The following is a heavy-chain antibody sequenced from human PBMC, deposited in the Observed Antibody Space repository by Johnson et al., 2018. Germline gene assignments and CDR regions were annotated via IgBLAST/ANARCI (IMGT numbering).Heavy chain of an antibody. CDR2: ISPQGNEK. J-gene: IGHJ3*02. CDR3: ARDPELSAFGI. D-gene: IGHD1-1*01. Sequence: EVQLVETGGGLVHLGGSLRVSCAASGFTFGTSWMTWVRQAPGKGLEYVANISPQGNEKYYADSVYGRFTISRDNARNSLYLQMNSLSADDAAIYFCARDPELSAFGIWGQGTVGTVSS. V-gene: IGHV3-7*01. CDR1: GFTFGTSW.